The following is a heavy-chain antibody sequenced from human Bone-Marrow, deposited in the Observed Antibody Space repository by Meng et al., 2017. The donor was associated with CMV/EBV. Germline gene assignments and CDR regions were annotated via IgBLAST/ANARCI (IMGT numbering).Heavy chain of an antibody. J-gene: IGHJ4*02. CDR3: AKDLRGYDFSEFDY. CDR2: INQDGNEE. Sequence: GESLKISCATSGFTFSSYWMNWVRQAPGKGLEWVANINQDGNEESLVGSVMGRFTISSDNSKNTLYLQMTSLRAEDTAVYYCAKDLRGYDFSEFDYWGQGTLVTVSS. V-gene: IGHV3-7*03. D-gene: IGHD3-3*01. CDR1: GFTFSSYW.